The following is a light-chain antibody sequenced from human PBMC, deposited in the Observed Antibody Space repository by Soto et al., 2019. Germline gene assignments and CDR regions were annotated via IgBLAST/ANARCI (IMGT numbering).Light chain of an antibody. CDR1: QNIHSF. Sequence: EIVLTQSPATVSLSPGESVTLSCRASQNIHSFLAWYQQRPGQAPRLLIYDASFRATAIPARFYGSGSGTNFSLPITRLEPEDFAVYYCQQHLLWPLFTFGQGTRLEIK. J-gene: IGKJ2*01. CDR3: QQHLLWPLFT. CDR2: DAS. V-gene: IGKV3-11*01.